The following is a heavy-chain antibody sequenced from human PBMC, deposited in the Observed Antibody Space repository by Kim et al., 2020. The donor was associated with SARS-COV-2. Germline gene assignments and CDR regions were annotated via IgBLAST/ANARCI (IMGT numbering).Heavy chain of an antibody. CDR3: ARVYSSGWYFDL. Sequence: NYAQKFQGRVTITADKSTSTAYMELSSLRSEDTAVYYCARVYSSGWYFDLWGRGTLVTVSS. V-gene: IGHV1-69*04. J-gene: IGHJ2*01. D-gene: IGHD6-19*01.